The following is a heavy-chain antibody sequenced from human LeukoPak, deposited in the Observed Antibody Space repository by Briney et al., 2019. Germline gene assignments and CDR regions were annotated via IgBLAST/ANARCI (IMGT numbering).Heavy chain of an antibody. D-gene: IGHD3-3*01. CDR2: ISSSSSYI. CDR3: ARVNATSTYYDFWSGYYWFDP. Sequence: PGASLRLSCAASGFTFSSYAMSWVRQAPGKGLEWVSSISSSSSYIYYADSVKGRFTISRDNAKNSLYLQMNSLRAEDTAVYYCARVNATSTYYDFWSGYYWFDPWGQGTLVTVSS. CDR1: GFTFSSYA. V-gene: IGHV3-21*01. J-gene: IGHJ5*02.